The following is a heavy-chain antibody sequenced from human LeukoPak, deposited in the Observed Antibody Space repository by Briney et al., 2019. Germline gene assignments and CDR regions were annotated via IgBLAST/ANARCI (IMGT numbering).Heavy chain of an antibody. Sequence: PSETLSLTCTVSGGSISSYYWSWIRQPPGKGLEWIGYIYYSGSTNYNPSFKSRITLSVDTSKNQFSLKLSSVTAADTALYYCAREDPQYLSSWYLSFWGLGTLVTVSS. CDR2: IYYSGST. CDR3: AREDPQYLSSWYLSF. CDR1: GGSISSYY. D-gene: IGHD6-13*01. J-gene: IGHJ4*02. V-gene: IGHV4-59*12.